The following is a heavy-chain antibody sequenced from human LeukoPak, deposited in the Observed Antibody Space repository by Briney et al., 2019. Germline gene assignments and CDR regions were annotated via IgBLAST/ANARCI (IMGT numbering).Heavy chain of an antibody. D-gene: IGHD4-23*01. Sequence: SETLSLTCTVSGASMSTYYWSWIRQPPGKGLEWIAYIYHSGSTNYNPSLKSRVTISVDTSKNQFSFKLNSVTAADTAVYYCARDGYGGIDYWGQGIMVTVSS. CDR3: ARDGYGGIDY. CDR1: GASMSTYY. V-gene: IGHV4-59*01. CDR2: IYHSGST. J-gene: IGHJ4*02.